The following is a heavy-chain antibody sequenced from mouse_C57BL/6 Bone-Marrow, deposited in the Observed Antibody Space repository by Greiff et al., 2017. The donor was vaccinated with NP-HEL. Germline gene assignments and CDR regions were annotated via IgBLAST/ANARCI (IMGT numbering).Heavy chain of an antibody. CDR1: GFTFTSYW. CDR3: TRSEGHYYGSSYPFDY. V-gene: IGHV1-5*01. J-gene: IGHJ2*01. Sequence: EVQLQQSGTVLARPGASVKMSCTTSGFTFTSYWMHWVKQRPGQGLEWIGAIYPGNSDTSYNQKFKGQAKLTAVTSASTAYMELSSLTNEDSAVYYCTRSEGHYYGSSYPFDYWGQGTTLTVSS. D-gene: IGHD1-1*01. CDR2: IYPGNSDT.